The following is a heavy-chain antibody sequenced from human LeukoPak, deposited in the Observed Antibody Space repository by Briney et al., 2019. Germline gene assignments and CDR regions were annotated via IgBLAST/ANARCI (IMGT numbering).Heavy chain of an antibody. CDR2: INPNSGGT. CDR3: ARVQARYSSGWYQAEYFQH. V-gene: IGHV1-2*06. Sequence: GASVKVSCKASGYTFTGYYMHWVRQAPGQGLEWMGRINPNSGGTNYAQKFQGRVTMTRDTSISAAYMELSRLRSDDTAVYYCARVQARYSSGWYQAEYFQHWGQGTLVTVSS. D-gene: IGHD6-19*01. J-gene: IGHJ1*01. CDR1: GYTFTGYY.